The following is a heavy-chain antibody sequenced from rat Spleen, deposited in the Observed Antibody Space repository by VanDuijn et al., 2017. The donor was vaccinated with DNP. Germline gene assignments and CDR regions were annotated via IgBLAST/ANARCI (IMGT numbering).Heavy chain of an antibody. V-gene: IGHV5-7*01. CDR1: GFTFSDHN. J-gene: IGHJ2*01. CDR2: ISYDGSDT. Sequence: EVQLVESGGGLVQPGRSLILSCTASGFTFSDHNMAWVRQAPKTSLEWVATISYDGSDTYYRDSMKGRFTISRDNAKSTLYLQMDSLRSEDTATYYCARSWGDDGYPPFAYWGQGVMVTVSS. CDR3: ARSWGDDGYPPFAY. D-gene: IGHD1-12*03.